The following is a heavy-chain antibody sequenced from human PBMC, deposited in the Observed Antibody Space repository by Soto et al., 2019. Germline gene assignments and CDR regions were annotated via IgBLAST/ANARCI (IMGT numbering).Heavy chain of an antibody. Sequence: SETLSLTCTVSGASVSTGYWSWIRQPPGKGLEWIGFMYFGGSFNYNPSLTSRVTISVDTSKNQFSLKVTSVTAADTAVYYCARSYYDTTGFAVDPWGQGTLVPSPQ. CDR3: ARSYYDTTGFAVDP. D-gene: IGHD3-22*01. CDR2: MYFGGSF. V-gene: IGHV4-59*02. CDR1: GASVSTGY. J-gene: IGHJ5*02.